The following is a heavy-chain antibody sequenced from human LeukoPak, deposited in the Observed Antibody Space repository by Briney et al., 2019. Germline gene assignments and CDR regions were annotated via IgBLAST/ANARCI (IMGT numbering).Heavy chain of an antibody. CDR1: GGSISSSSYY. CDR2: IKHSGST. D-gene: IGHD6-13*01. J-gene: IGHJ6*03. Sequence: PSETLSLTCTVSGGSISSSSYYWGWIRQPPGKGLEWIVEIKHSGSTNYNPSLKSRVTISVDTSKHQFSLKLSSVTAADTAVYYCARGRHSSSWLYYYYYMDVWGKGTTVTVSS. V-gene: IGHV4-39*07. CDR3: ARGRHSSSWLYYYYYMDV.